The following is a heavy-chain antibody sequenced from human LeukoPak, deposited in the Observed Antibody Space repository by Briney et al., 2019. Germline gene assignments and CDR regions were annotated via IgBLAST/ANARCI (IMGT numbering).Heavy chain of an antibody. J-gene: IGHJ6*03. Sequence: GGSLRLSCAASGFTFSSYGMHWVRQAPGKGLEWVAFIRYDGSNKYYADSVKGRFTISRDNSKNTLYLQMNSLRAEDTAVYYCAKAPRVVLYYYYYYMDVWGKGTTVTVSS. CDR3: AKAPRVVLYYYYYYMDV. CDR1: GFTFSSYG. CDR2: IRYDGSNK. V-gene: IGHV3-30*02. D-gene: IGHD2-15*01.